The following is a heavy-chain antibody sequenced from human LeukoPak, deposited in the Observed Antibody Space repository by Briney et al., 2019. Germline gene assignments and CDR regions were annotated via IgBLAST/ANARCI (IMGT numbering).Heavy chain of an antibody. V-gene: IGHV3-48*04. CDR2: IVGSSSNI. J-gene: IGHJ4*02. CDR3: ATDSPETAAFDY. D-gene: IGHD1-1*01. Sequence: GGSLRLSCSASGFSFSTYSMNWVRQAPGKGLEWVSYIVGSSSNIYYADSVKGRFTISRDNAKNSLYLQMDSLRAEDTAVYYCATDSPETAAFDYWGQGTLVTVSS. CDR1: GFSFSTYS.